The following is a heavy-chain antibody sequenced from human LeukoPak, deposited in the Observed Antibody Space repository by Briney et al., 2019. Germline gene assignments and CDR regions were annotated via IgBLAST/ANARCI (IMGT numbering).Heavy chain of an antibody. J-gene: IGHJ5*02. Sequence: ASVKVSCKASGYTFTGYYMHWVRQAPGQGLERKGWINPNSGGTNYAQKFQGRVTMTRDTSISTAYMELSRLRSDDTAVYYCARVHPDCSGGSCYYRFDPWGQGTLVTVSS. CDR1: GYTFTGYY. V-gene: IGHV1-2*02. CDR3: ARVHPDCSGGSCYYRFDP. D-gene: IGHD2-15*01. CDR2: INPNSGGT.